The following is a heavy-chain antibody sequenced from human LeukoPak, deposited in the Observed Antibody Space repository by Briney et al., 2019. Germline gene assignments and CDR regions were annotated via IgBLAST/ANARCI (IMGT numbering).Heavy chain of an antibody. V-gene: IGHV3-49*04. Sequence: GGSLRLSCAGSGFIFGDYAMNWVRQAPGKRLECVSFIRTKAYGGTTEYAASVQGRFTISRDDSKSIAYLQMNSLKTEDTAVYYCTRGYGGALDIRGQGTMVTVSS. CDR3: TRGYGGALDI. D-gene: IGHD3-16*01. CDR1: GFIFGDYA. J-gene: IGHJ3*02. CDR2: IRTKAYGGTT.